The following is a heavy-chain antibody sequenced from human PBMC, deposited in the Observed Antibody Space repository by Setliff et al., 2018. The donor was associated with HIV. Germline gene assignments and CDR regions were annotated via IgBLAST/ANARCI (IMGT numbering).Heavy chain of an antibody. J-gene: IGHJ4*02. D-gene: IGHD6-19*01. V-gene: IGHV4-38-2*01. CDR3: VRGPQWLVQKGRVYYFDY. Sequence: SETLSLTCAVSGYSLSSDYYWGWIRQPPGKGLEWIASIYHSGSTYYNPSLKSRVIISVDTSKNQFSLKLNSVTAADTAVYFCVRGPQWLVQKGRVYYFDYWGQGALVTVSS. CDR2: IYHSGST. CDR1: GYSLSSDYY.